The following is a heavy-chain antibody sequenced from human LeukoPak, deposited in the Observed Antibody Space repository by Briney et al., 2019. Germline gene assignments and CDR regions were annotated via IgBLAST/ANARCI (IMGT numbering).Heavy chain of an antibody. CDR1: GGSISSSGYS. D-gene: IGHD3-10*01. CDR2: TYPSGNT. Sequence: SGTLSLTCAVSGGSISSSGYSWGWIRQSPGKGLEWIGSTYPSGNTYYNPSLKSRVTISVDTSRNQISLKLSFVTAADTAVYYCASPKRGDAILPDHWGQGTLVTVSS. J-gene: IGHJ5*02. CDR3: ASPKRGDAILPDH. V-gene: IGHV4-39*01.